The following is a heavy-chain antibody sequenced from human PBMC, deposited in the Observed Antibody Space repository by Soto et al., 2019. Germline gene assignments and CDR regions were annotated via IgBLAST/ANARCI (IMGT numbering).Heavy chain of an antibody. D-gene: IGHD2-2*01. CDR1: GYTFTDYY. J-gene: IGHJ6*02. CDR2: INPNSGGT. V-gene: IGHV1-2*02. CDR3: ARGHSTYYYYGMDV. Sequence: ASVKVSCKASGYTFTDYYMHWVRQAPGQGLEWMGWINPNSGGTNYAQKFQGRVTMTRDTSISTAYMELSRLRSDDTAVYYCARGHSTYYYYGMDVWGQGTTVTVS.